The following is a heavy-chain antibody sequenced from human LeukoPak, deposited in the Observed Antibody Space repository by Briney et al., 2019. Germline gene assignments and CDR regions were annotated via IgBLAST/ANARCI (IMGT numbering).Heavy chain of an antibody. V-gene: IGHV5-51*01. CDR3: ARDYYDSSGYYDDAFDI. CDR1: GYSFTSYW. J-gene: IGHJ3*02. Sequence: GESLKISCKGSGYSFTSYWIGWVRQMPGKGLEWMGIIYPGDSDTRYSPSFQGQVTNSADKSISTAYLQWSSLKASDTAMYYCARDYYDSSGYYDDAFDIWGQGTMVTVSS. D-gene: IGHD3-22*01. CDR2: IYPGDSDT.